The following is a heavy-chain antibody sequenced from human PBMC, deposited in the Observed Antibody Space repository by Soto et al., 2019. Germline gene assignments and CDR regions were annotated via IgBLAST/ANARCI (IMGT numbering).Heavy chain of an antibody. D-gene: IGHD5-12*01. CDR3: AREGTRIWCDY. V-gene: IGHV3-74*01. CDR1: GFSFNLYW. CDR2: IKSDGSGA. J-gene: IGHJ4*02. Sequence: EVQLVESGGGIVQPGGSLRLSCEASGFSFNLYWMHWVRQAPGKGLVWVSRIKSDGSGASYADSVRGRFTISRDNAKNTLYLQMNSLRAEDTAVYYCAREGTRIWCDYWGQGALVTVSS.